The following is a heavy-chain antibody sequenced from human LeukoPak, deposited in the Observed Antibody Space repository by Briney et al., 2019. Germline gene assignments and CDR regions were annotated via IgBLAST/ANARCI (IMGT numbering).Heavy chain of an antibody. Sequence: ASVKVSCKASGYTFPSYFMHWVRQAPGQGLEWMGRINPNSGGTNYAQKFQGRVTMTRDTSISTAYMELSGLRSDDTAVYYCARDRTGALFFDYWGQGTLVTVSS. CDR3: ARDRTGALFFDY. CDR1: GYTFPSYF. V-gene: IGHV1-2*06. CDR2: INPNSGGT. D-gene: IGHD2-8*02. J-gene: IGHJ4*02.